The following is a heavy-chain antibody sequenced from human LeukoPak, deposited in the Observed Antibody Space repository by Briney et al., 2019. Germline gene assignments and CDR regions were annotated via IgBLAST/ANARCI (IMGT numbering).Heavy chain of an antibody. V-gene: IGHV4-39*01. CDR3: ARGGFSSGWIHDAFDV. CDR2: IYGSGTT. CDR1: GGSVSSNNYY. D-gene: IGHD6-19*01. J-gene: IGHJ3*01. Sequence: SETLSLTCSVSGGSVSSNNYYWAWIRQPPGKGLEWIGSIYGSGTTYHNPSLTSRGTISVDTSKNQFSLRLTSVTAADTAVYYCARGGFSSGWIHDAFDVWGQGTVVTVSS.